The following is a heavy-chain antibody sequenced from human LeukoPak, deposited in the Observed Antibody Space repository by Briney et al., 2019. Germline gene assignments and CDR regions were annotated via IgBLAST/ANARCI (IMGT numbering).Heavy chain of an antibody. V-gene: IGHV3-7*03. D-gene: IGHD2-15*01. J-gene: IGHJ6*02. CDR2: IKQDGSEK. CDR1: GFTFSSYW. Sequence: GGSLRLSCAASGFTFSSYWTSWVRQAPGKGLEWVANIKQDGSEKYYVDSVKGRFTISRDNAKNPLYLQMNSLRAEDTAVYYSEAGGGGMDVWGQGTTVTVSS. CDR3: EAGGGGMDV.